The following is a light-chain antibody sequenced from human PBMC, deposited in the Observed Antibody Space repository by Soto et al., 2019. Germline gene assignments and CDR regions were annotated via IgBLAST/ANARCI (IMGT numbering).Light chain of an antibody. J-gene: IGKJ1*01. V-gene: IGKV3-15*01. CDR2: GAF. CDR1: QSVSSN. CDR3: QQYDNRPT. Sequence: IVMTQSPATLSVSPGERATLSCRASQSVSSNLAWYQQKPGQAPSLLIYGAFIRATGVPARFSGSGSGTESTLTISSLQSEDFAFYYCQQYDNRPTFGQGTKVEIK.